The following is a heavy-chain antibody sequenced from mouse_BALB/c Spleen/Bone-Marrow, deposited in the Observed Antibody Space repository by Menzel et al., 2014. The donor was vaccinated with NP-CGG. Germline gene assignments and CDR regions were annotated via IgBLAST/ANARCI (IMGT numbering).Heavy chain of an antibody. CDR2: IDPSDSYT. Sequence: VQLQQSGAELVKPGASVKLSCKASGYTFTSYWMHWVKQRPGQGLEWIGEIDPSDSYTNYNQKFKGKATLTVDKSSSTAYMQLSSLTSEDSAVYYCARKDYGSPMDYWGQGTSVTVSS. CDR1: GYTFTSYW. CDR3: ARKDYGSPMDY. V-gene: IGHV1-69*02. D-gene: IGHD1-1*01. J-gene: IGHJ4*01.